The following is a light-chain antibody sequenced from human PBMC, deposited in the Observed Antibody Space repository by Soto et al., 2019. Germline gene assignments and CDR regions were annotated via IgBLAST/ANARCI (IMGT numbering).Light chain of an antibody. CDR2: EVS. CDR1: SSDVGGYNY. V-gene: IGLV2-14*01. J-gene: IGLJ3*02. Sequence: QSALTQPPSASGSPGQSVAISCTGTSSDVGGYNYVSWYQQHPDKAPKLMIYEVSNRPSGVSNRFSGSKSGNTASLTISGLQAEDEADYYCNSYTSSSTWVFGGGTKLTVL. CDR3: NSYTSSSTWV.